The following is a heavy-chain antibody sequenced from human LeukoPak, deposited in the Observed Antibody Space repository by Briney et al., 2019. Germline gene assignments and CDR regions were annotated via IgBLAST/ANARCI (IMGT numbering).Heavy chain of an antibody. D-gene: IGHD6-13*01. CDR3: ASLGSGIAAAGTFIAD. J-gene: IGHJ4*02. V-gene: IGHV3-21*01. Sequence: GGSLRLSCAASGFTFSSYSMNWVRQAPGKGLEWVSSISSSSSYIYYADSVKGPFTISRDNAKNSLYLQMNSLRAEDTAVYYCASLGSGIAAAGTFIADWGQGTLVPSPQ. CDR2: ISSSSSYI. CDR1: GFTFSSYS.